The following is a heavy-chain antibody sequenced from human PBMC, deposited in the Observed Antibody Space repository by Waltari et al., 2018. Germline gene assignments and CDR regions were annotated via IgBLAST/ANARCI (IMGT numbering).Heavy chain of an antibody. CDR2: LYHAGNT. J-gene: IGHJ6*02. D-gene: IGHD3-10*01. Sequence: EVQLLESGGPLIPPGGSLRLSCAASSINVSSYYMNWVRQAPGKGLEWVSILYHAGNTYYADSVKGRFTFSRDNSKNTLYLQMNSLRAEDTAVYYCARGNTKYGMDVWGQGTTVTVSS. V-gene: IGHV3-53*01. CDR3: ARGNTKYGMDV. CDR1: SINVSSYY.